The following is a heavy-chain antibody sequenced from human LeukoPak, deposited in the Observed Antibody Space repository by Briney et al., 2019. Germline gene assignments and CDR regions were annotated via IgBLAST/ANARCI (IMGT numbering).Heavy chain of an antibody. D-gene: IGHD3-22*01. J-gene: IGHJ5*02. Sequence: ASVKVSCKASGYTFTSYGISWVRQAPGQGLGWMGWISAYNGNTNYAQKLQGRVTMTTDTSTSTAYMELRSLRSDDTAVYYCARDGYYYDSSGYLGTRRFDPWGQGTLVTVSS. CDR3: ARDGYYYDSSGYLGTRRFDP. V-gene: IGHV1-18*01. CDR2: ISAYNGNT. CDR1: GYTFTSYG.